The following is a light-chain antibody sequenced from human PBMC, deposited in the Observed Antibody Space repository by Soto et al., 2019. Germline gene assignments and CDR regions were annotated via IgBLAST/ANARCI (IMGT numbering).Light chain of an antibody. CDR2: AAS. V-gene: IGKV1-39*01. CDR1: ESINRH. J-gene: IGKJ5*01. CDR3: QQSYSTLSIT. Sequence: DIQMTQSPSSLSASVGDRVTITCRASESINRHLNWYQQKPGKAPKLLIYAASSLQNGVPSRFSGRRSRTDFTLTISNLQPEDFATYYCQQSYSTLSITFGQGTRLEIK.